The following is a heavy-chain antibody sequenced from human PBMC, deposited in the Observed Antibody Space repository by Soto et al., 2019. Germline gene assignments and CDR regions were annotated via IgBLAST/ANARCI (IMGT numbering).Heavy chain of an antibody. V-gene: IGHV1-18*01. J-gene: IGHJ4*02. D-gene: IGHD6-13*01. CDR1: GYTFTSYG. CDR2: ISAYNGNT. Sequence: QVQLVQSGAEVKKPGASVKVSCKASGYTFTSYGISWVRQAPGQGLEWMGWISAYNGNTKYAQKFQGRVTMTTDTSTSTAYMEVRSLRSYDTAVYYCERDAAAGLNDYWGQGTLVTVSS. CDR3: ERDAAAGLNDY.